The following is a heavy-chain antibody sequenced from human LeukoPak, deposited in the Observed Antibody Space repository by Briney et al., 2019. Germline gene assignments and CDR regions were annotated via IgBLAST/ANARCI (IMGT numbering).Heavy chain of an antibody. Sequence: GESLKISCKGSGYSFTSYWIGWVRQMPGKGLEWMGIIYPGDSDTRYSPSLQGQVTISADKSISTAYLQWSSLKASDTAMYYCARSAHYYDSSGYYYVLTASALDAFDIWGQGTMVTVSS. CDR3: ARSAHYYDSSGYYYVLTASALDAFDI. CDR1: GYSFTSYW. CDR2: IYPGDSDT. J-gene: IGHJ3*02. D-gene: IGHD3-22*01. V-gene: IGHV5-51*01.